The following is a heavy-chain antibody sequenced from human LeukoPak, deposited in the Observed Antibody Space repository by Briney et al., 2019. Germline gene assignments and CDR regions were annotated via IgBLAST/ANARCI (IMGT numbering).Heavy chain of an antibody. J-gene: IGHJ6*02. CDR1: GGSISSYY. D-gene: IGHD2-2*03. V-gene: IGHV4-59*12. CDR2: IYYSGST. CDR3: ARLVDIVVVPAPYYYGMDV. Sequence: SGTLSLTCTVSGGSISSYYWSWIRQPPGKGLEWIGYIYYSGSTNYNPSLKSRVTISVDTSKNQFSLKLSSVTAADTAVYYCARLVDIVVVPAPYYYGMDVWGQGTTVTVSS.